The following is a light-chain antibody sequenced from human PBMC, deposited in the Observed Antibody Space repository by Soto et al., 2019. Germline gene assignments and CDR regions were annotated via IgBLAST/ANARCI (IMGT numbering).Light chain of an antibody. V-gene: IGKV3-11*01. Sequence: EIVLTQSPATLSLSPGERATLSCRASQSFSSYLAWYQQKPGQAPRLLIYDASKRATGIPARFSGRGSGTDVTLTISSLEPEDFAVYYCQPRSNWPPVITFGQGTRLEIK. J-gene: IGKJ5*01. CDR3: QPRSNWPPVIT. CDR2: DAS. CDR1: QSFSSY.